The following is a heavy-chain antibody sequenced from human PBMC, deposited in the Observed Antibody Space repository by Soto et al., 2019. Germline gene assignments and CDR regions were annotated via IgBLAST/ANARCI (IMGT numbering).Heavy chain of an antibody. Sequence: QVQLVQSGAEVKKPGASVKVSCKAFGYTFTDFYMHWVRQAPGQGLEWMGSINPNSGATTYAQRFQGRVTMTRDTSTSKAYMDLSRLRSDDTAMYYCAAILGGGGRFYYYGMDVWGQGTTVTVSS. CDR2: INPNSGAT. J-gene: IGHJ6*02. CDR3: AAILGGGGRFYYYGMDV. CDR1: GYTFTDFY. V-gene: IGHV1-2*02. D-gene: IGHD1-26*01.